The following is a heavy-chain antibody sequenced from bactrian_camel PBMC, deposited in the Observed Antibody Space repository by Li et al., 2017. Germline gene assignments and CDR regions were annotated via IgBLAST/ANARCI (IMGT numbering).Heavy chain of an antibody. J-gene: IGHJ4*01. CDR1: GDIDDRYC. Sequence: QVQLVESGGGSVQAGGSLRLSCAVSGDIDDRYCLAWFCQVPGKRREGVAAIDEEGHPAYADSVKGRFTCSRDNARNTVYLQMNNLRPEDTAMYYCAAGWSFDVGTLLRPHYNYWGQGTQVTVS. CDR2: IDEEGHP. D-gene: IGHD7*01. V-gene: IGHV3S53*01. CDR3: AAGWSFDVGTLLRPHYNY.